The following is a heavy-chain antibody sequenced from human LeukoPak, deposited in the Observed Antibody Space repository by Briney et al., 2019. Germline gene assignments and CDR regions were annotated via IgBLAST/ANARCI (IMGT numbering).Heavy chain of an antibody. CDR2: INPNSGGT. CDR1: GYTFTGYY. Sequence: ASLKVSCTTSGYTFTGYYMPWVRQAPGQGLEWMGWINPNSGGTNYAQKFQGRVTMTRDTSISTAYMELSRLRSDDTAVYYCARVRAYSGYVIDYWGQGTLVTVSS. V-gene: IGHV1-2*02. CDR3: ARVRAYSGYVIDY. J-gene: IGHJ4*02. D-gene: IGHD5-12*01.